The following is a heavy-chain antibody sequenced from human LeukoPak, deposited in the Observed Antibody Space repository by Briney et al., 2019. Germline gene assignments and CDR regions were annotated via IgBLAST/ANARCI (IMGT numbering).Heavy chain of an antibody. CDR1: GASFNSFY. Sequence: SETLSLTCTVSGASFNSFYWSWIRQPPGKGLEWVGYIYYSGSTNYNPSLKSRVTIPVDMSKNQFSLKLSSVTAVDTALYYCARGPTKNYFDYWGQGTLVTVSS. CDR2: IYYSGST. J-gene: IGHJ4*02. CDR3: ARGPTKNYFDY. V-gene: IGHV4-59*13.